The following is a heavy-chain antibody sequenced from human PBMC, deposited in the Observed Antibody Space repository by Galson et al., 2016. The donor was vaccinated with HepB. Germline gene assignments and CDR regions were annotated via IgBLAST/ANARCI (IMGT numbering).Heavy chain of an antibody. Sequence: TLSLTCTVSGASISSGRYYWSWIRQRPGRGLEWIGYIYYSGTTYYNPSLESRITITEDTSRNQFSLKLTPVTAADTAVYFCARNTDYNYFDPWGQGTQVTVSS. J-gene: IGHJ5*02. CDR1: GASISSGRYY. D-gene: IGHD5-18*01. CDR2: IYYSGTT. V-gene: IGHV4-31*03. CDR3: ARNTDYNYFDP.